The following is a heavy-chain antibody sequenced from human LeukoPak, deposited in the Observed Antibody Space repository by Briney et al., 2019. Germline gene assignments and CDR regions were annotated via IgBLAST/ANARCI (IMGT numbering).Heavy chain of an antibody. D-gene: IGHD2-15*01. V-gene: IGHV1-2*02. CDR3: ARGYCRGGDCYEFDY. J-gene: IGHJ4*02. CDR2: INPNNGGT. CDR1: RYTFTGYY. Sequence: ASVTVSCKPSRYTFTGYYVHWVRQAPGQGLEWMGWINPNNGGTISAQNFRGRVTLTRDTAISTADMELSGLTSDDTAVYYCARGYCRGGDCYEFDYWGQGTLVTVSA.